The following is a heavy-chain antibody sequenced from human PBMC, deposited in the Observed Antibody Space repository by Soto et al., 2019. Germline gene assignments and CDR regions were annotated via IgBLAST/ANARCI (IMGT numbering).Heavy chain of an antibody. V-gene: IGHV3-30*04. CDR1: GFTFSSYA. CDR3: ARAGVVYTVTTSFDY. Sequence: GGSLRLSCAASGFTFSSYAMHWVRQAPGKGLEWVAVISYDGSNKYYADSVKGRFTISRDNSKNTLYLQMNSLRAEDTAVYYCARAGVVYTVTTSFDYWGQGTLVTVSS. CDR2: ISYDGSNK. J-gene: IGHJ4*02. D-gene: IGHD4-17*01.